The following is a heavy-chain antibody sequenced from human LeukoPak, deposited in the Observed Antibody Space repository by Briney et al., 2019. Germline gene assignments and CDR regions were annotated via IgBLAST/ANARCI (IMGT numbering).Heavy chain of an antibody. CDR2: INPNSGGT. D-gene: IGHD3-16*02. CDR1: GYTFTGYY. Sequence: ASVKVSCKASGYTFTGYYMHWVRQAPGQGLEWMGWINPNSGGTNYAQKFQGRVTMTRDTSISTAYMELSRLRSDDTAVYYCARENVWGSYRYEDYWGQGTLVTVSS. CDR3: ARENVWGSYRYEDY. V-gene: IGHV1-2*02. J-gene: IGHJ4*02.